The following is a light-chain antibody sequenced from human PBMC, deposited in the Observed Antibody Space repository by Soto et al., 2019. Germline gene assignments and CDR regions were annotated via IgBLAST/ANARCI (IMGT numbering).Light chain of an antibody. CDR1: SSDVGGYKY. Sequence: HSALTQPASVSGSPGQSITISCTGTSSDVGGYKYVSWYQQHPGKAPKLMIYDVSNRPSGVSNRFSGSKSGNTASLTISGLQAEDEADYYCSSYTSSGTQVFGTGTKLTVL. V-gene: IGLV2-14*01. CDR3: SSYTSSGTQV. J-gene: IGLJ1*01. CDR2: DVS.